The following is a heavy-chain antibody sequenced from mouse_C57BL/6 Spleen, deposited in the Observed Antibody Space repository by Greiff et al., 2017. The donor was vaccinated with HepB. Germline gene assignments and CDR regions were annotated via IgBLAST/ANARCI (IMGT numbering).Heavy chain of an antibody. Sequence: QVQLKESGPGLVQPSQSLSITCTVSGFSLTSYGVHWVRQSPGKGLEWLGVIWSGGSTDYNAAFISRLSISKDNSKSQVFFKMNSLQADDTAIYYCARKRGAAQATGFAYWGQGTLVTVSA. D-gene: IGHD3-2*02. CDR3: ARKRGAAQATGFAY. CDR2: IWSGGST. J-gene: IGHJ3*01. V-gene: IGHV2-2*01. CDR1: GFSLTSYG.